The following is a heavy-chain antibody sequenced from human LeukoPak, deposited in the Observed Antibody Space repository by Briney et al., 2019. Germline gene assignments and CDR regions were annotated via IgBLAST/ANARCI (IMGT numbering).Heavy chain of an antibody. J-gene: IGHJ3*02. V-gene: IGHV3-74*01. CDR2: INNDGSST. CDR1: GFTFSSYW. Sequence: GGSLRLSCAASGFTFSSYWMARVRQAPGKGLVWVSHINNDGSSTTCADSVKGRFTISRDNAKNTLYLQMNSLRAEDTAVYYCARVRGAFDIWGQGTMVTVSS. CDR3: ARVRGAFDI.